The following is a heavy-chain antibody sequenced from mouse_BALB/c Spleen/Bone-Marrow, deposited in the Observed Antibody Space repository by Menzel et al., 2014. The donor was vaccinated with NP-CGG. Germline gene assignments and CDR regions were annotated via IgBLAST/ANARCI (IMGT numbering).Heavy chain of an antibody. V-gene: IGHV14-3*02. CDR1: GYAFSSSW. CDR3: ARSDY. CDR2: IDPANGYT. J-gene: IGHJ2*01. Sequence: EVKLEESGPELVKPGASVKISCKASGYAFSSSWMNWVQQRPEQGLEWIGRIDPANGYTKYDPKFQGKATITADTSSNTAYLQLSSLTSEDTAVYYCARSDYWGQGTTLTVSS.